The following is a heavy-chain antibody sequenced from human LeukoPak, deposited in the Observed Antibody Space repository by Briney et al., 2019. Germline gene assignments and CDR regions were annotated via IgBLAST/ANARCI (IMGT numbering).Heavy chain of an antibody. Sequence: GALRLSCAVYGGSISSYYWSWIRQPPGKGLELIGFIYYSGSTSYNPSLKSRVTISVDTSKSQFSLKLSSVIAADTAVYYCARQAYSSGFDYIDYWGQGTLVTVSS. J-gene: IGHJ4*02. CDR1: GGSISSYY. CDR3: ARQAYSSGFDYIDY. CDR2: IYYSGST. V-gene: IGHV4-59*08. D-gene: IGHD6-19*01.